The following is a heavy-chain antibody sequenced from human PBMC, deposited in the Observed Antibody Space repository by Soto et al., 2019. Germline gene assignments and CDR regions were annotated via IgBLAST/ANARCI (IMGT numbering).Heavy chain of an antibody. J-gene: IGHJ3*02. CDR1: GFTFSNYA. Sequence: QVQLVESGGGVVQPGRSLRLSCAASGFTFSNYAMHWVRQAPGKGLEWVAVISYDGGSKYYADSVKGRFTISRDNTNNTLYLQMNRLGAEDTAVYYCARDVNYGDYFSYAFDMWGQGTMVTVSA. D-gene: IGHD4-17*01. V-gene: IGHV3-30-3*01. CDR3: ARDVNYGDYFSYAFDM. CDR2: ISYDGGSK.